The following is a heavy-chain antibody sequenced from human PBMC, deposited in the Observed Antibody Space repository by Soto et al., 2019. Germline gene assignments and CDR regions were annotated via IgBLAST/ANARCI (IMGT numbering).Heavy chain of an antibody. D-gene: IGHD6-13*01. CDR1: GFTFSSYG. CDR3: AKDAVIDSSSWHPDY. V-gene: IGHV3-30*18. J-gene: IGHJ4*02. Sequence: GGSLRLSCAASGFTFSSYGMHWVRQAPGKGLEWVAVISYDGSNKYYADSVKGRFTISRDNSKNTLYLQMNSLRAEDTAVYYCAKDAVIDSSSWHPDYWGQGTLVTVSS. CDR2: ISYDGSNK.